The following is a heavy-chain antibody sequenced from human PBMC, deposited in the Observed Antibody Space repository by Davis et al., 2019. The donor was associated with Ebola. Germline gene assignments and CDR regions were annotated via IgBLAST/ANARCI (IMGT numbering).Heavy chain of an antibody. D-gene: IGHD1-26*01. CDR1: SGSISSSGYY. Sequence: MPSETLSLTCAVSSGSISSSGYYWGWIRQPPGKGLEWIGSIYYSGSTYYNQSLKSRVTISIDTSKNQFSLKLRSVTAADTAVYYCQFGGSYLLSYVNAWHFDYWGQGTLVTVSS. CDR2: IYYSGST. V-gene: IGHV4-39*01. CDR3: QFGGSYLLSYVNAWHFDY. J-gene: IGHJ4*02.